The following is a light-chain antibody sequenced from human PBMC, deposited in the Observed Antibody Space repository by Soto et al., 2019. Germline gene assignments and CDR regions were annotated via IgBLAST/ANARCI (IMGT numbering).Light chain of an antibody. V-gene: IGLV1-44*01. CDR2: TNN. CDR1: TSNLGGNT. J-gene: IGLJ2*01. CDR3: AAWDDSLNAVV. Sequence: QSVLTQPPSVSGTPGHKVSISCSGSTSNLGGNTVNWYQQLPGTAPKLIIYTNNQRPSGVPDRFSGSKSGTSASLAISGLRSEDEADFYCAAWDDSLNAVVFGGGTKLTVL.